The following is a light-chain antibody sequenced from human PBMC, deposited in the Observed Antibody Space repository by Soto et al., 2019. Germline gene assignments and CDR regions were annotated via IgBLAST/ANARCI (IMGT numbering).Light chain of an antibody. Sequence: EIEMTQSPATLSVSPGERATLSCRASQSVRDNIAWYQHKPGQAPTLLIYGASRRTPGIPDRFSGRGSGTDFTLTISGLEPEDFAVYYCQQYGDSPRTFGQGTKVDIK. CDR2: GAS. J-gene: IGKJ1*01. CDR3: QQYGDSPRT. V-gene: IGKV3-20*01. CDR1: QSVRDN.